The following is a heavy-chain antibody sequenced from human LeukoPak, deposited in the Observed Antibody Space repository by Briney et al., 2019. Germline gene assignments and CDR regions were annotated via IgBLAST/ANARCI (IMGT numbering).Heavy chain of an antibody. V-gene: IGHV3-7*01. Sequence: GGSLRLSCAASGFPFSTYWMSWVRQAPGKGLEWVANIKQDGSEKYYVDSVKGRFTISRDNAKNSLYLQMNSLRAEDTAMFYCARMYDYGVVKFDYWGQGTLVTVSS. D-gene: IGHD4-17*01. CDR3: ARMYDYGVVKFDY. CDR2: IKQDGSEK. CDR1: GFPFSTYW. J-gene: IGHJ4*02.